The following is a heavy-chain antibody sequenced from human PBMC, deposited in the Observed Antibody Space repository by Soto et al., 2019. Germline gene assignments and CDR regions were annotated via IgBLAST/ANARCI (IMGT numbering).Heavy chain of an antibody. Sequence: PGGSLRLSCAASGFTFSSYAITWVRQAPGKGLEWVSSISNSGGGTHYADSVKGRFTISRDNSKNTLYLQMDSLRAEDTAVYYCANAREGSRDSRVYSDYWGQGTLVTVS. CDR3: ANAREGSRDSRVYSDY. V-gene: IGHV3-23*01. CDR2: ISNSGGGT. J-gene: IGHJ4*02. CDR1: GFTFSSYA. D-gene: IGHD3-22*01.